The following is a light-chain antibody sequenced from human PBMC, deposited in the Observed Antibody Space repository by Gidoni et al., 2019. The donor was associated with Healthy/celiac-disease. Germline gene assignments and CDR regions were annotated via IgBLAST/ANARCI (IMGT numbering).Light chain of an antibody. CDR3: MQALQTRT. J-gene: IGKJ5*01. CDR1: QSLLHSNGYNY. V-gene: IGKV2-28*01. CDR2: LGS. Sequence: DIVMTQSPLSLPVTPGEPASISCRSSQSLLHSNGYNYLDWYLQKPGQSPQLLIYLGSNRASGVPDRFSGSGLDTDFTLKISRVEAEDVGVYYCMQALQTRTFGQGTRLEIK.